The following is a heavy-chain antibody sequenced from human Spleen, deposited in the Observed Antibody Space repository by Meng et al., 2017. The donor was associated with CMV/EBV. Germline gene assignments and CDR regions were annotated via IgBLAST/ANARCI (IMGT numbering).Heavy chain of an antibody. Sequence: FSSYAISWVRQAPGQGLEWMGGIIPIFGTANYAQKFQGRVTITTDESTSTAYMELSSLRSEDTAVYYCASPDEYYYDSSGYYTYDYWGQGTLVTVSS. J-gene: IGHJ4*02. CDR3: ASPDEYYYDSSGYYTYDY. D-gene: IGHD3-22*01. V-gene: IGHV1-69*05. CDR2: IIPIFGTA. CDR1: FSSYA.